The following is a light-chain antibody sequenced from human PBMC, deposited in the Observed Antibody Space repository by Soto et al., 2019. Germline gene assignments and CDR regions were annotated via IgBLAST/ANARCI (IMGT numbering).Light chain of an antibody. Sequence: DIQMTQSPSSXSASVGDRVTITCQTSQGVNNYLNWYQQKPGQAPKLLIYDVSHLQTGVPFRFRGSGSGQYFTLTISSLQPEDFATYYCQHYYNFPLTFGGGTKV. J-gene: IGKJ4*01. CDR3: QHYYNFPLT. V-gene: IGKV1-33*01. CDR1: QGVNNY. CDR2: DVS.